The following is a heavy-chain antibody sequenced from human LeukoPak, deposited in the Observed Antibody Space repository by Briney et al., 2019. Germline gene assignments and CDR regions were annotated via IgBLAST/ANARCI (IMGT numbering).Heavy chain of an antibody. D-gene: IGHD3-22*01. Sequence: GGSLRLSCAASGFTFDDYGMSWVRQAPGKGLEWDSGINWNGGSTGYADSVKGRFTISRDNAKNSLYLQMNSLRAEGTALYYCASSYDSSGYLFDYWGQGTLVTVSS. CDR2: INWNGGST. CDR3: ASSYDSSGYLFDY. V-gene: IGHV3-20*04. J-gene: IGHJ4*02. CDR1: GFTFDDYG.